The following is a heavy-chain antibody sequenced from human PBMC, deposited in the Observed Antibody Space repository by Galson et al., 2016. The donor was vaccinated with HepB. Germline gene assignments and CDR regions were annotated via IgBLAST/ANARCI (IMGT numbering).Heavy chain of an antibody. J-gene: IGHJ4*02. CDR2: MSHTGGT. CDR3: ASLESTDCTSSSCYAGY. V-gene: IGHV4-4*02. CDR1: GASITSGHW. D-gene: IGHD2-2*01. Sequence: SETLSLTCGVSGASITSGHWWSCVRQPPGKGLEWIGEMSHTGGTNYNPSLKSRVTIALDKSNNQFSVKITSMTAADTAVYYCASLESTDCTSSSCYAGYWGQGTLVTVSS.